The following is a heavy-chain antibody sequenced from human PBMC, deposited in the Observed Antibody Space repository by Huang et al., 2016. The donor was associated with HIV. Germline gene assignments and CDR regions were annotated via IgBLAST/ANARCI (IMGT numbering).Heavy chain of an antibody. V-gene: IGHV3-21*01. Sequence: EVQLVESGGGLVKPGGSLRLSCAASGFSLESYNMYWVRQTPGKGLQGVSSISPSSSFIDYADSVKGRFSISRDNAKNSLYLQMNNLRGEDTAVYYCARDRGQQLSPFDSWGQGTLVTVSS. D-gene: IGHD6-13*01. CDR2: ISPSSSFI. CDR3: ARDRGQQLSPFDS. CDR1: GFSLESYN. J-gene: IGHJ4*02.